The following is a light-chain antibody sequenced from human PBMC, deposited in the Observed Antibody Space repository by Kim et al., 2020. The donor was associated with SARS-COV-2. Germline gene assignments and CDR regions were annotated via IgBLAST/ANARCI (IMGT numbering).Light chain of an antibody. CDR3: SSHMSSSTV. J-gene: IGLJ1*01. V-gene: IGLV2-14*04. CDR1: GDYNY. CDR2: DVT. Sequence: VSGSPGQSITVSCTGIGDYNYVSWYQQHPGKAPKLVIYDVTQRPSGVSDRFSGSRSDNTASLTISELQAEDEADYYCSSHMSSSTVFGTGTKVTVL.